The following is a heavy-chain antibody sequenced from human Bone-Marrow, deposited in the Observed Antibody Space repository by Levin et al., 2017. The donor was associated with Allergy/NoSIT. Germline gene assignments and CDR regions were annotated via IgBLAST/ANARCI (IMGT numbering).Heavy chain of an antibody. CDR1: GYTLTSHD. CDR3: VRGGYRTGYNP. V-gene: IGHV1-18*01. J-gene: IGHJ5*02. Sequence: ASVKVSCKASGYTLTSHDLTWVRQAPGQGLEWVGWISPNSGSTNYAQRLQGRVTLTRDTSTSTAYMEMWSLTSDDTAVYYCVRGGYRTGYNPWGQGTLVTVSS. CDR2: ISPNSGST. D-gene: IGHD5-24*01.